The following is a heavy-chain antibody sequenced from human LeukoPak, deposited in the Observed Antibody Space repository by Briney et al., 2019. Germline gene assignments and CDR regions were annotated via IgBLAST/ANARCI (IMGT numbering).Heavy chain of an antibody. Sequence: SETLSLTCTVSGGSISSGDYYWSWIRQPPGKGLGWIGYIYYSGSTYYNPSLKSRVTISVDTSKNQFSLKLSSVTAADTAVYYCASRVSYYDSSGYSDYWGQGTLVTVSS. D-gene: IGHD3-22*01. J-gene: IGHJ4*02. CDR2: IYYSGST. V-gene: IGHV4-30-4*08. CDR3: ASRVSYYDSSGYSDY. CDR1: GGSISSGDYY.